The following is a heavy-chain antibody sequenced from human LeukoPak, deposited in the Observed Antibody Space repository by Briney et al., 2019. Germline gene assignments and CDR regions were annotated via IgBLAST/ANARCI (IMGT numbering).Heavy chain of an antibody. D-gene: IGHD2-2*01. CDR1: GYSFTTYW. CDR3: ARHALGCSTTSCHWDY. CDR2: VFPFDSDV. Sequence: GESLKISCKGSGYSFTTYWIGWVRQMPGKGLEWVGIVFPFDSDVRYSPSFQGQVTVSADKSISTAYLQWSSLKASDTAMYYCARHALGCSTTSCHWDYWGQGTLVTVSS. V-gene: IGHV5-51*01. J-gene: IGHJ4*02.